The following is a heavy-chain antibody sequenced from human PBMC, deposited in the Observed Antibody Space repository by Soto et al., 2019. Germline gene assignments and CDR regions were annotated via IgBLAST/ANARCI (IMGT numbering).Heavy chain of an antibody. V-gene: IGHV3-30*18. D-gene: IGHD6-19*01. CDR1: GFTFSSYG. J-gene: IGHJ6*03. Sequence: GGSLRLSCAASGFTFSSYGMHWVRQAPGKGLEWVAVISYDGSNKYYADSVKGRFTISRDNSKNTLHLQMNSLRAEDTAVYYCAKAGYSSGWYVNYYMDVWGKGTTVTVSS. CDR2: ISYDGSNK. CDR3: AKAGYSSGWYVNYYMDV.